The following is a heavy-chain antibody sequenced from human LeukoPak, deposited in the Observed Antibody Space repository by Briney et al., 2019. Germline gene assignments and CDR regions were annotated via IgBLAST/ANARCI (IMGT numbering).Heavy chain of an antibody. CDR3: ARRKLRYFDWLSWGWFDP. D-gene: IGHD3-9*01. Sequence: GTLSLTCAVYGGSFSGYYWSWIRQPPGKGLEWIGEINHSGSTNYNPSLKSRVTISVDTSKNQFSLKLSSVTAADTAVYYCARRKLRYFDWLSWGWFDPWGQGTLATVSS. V-gene: IGHV4-34*01. J-gene: IGHJ5*02. CDR1: GGSFSGYY. CDR2: INHSGST.